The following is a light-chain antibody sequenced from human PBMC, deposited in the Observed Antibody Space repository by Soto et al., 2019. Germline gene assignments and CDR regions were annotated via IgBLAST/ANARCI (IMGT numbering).Light chain of an antibody. CDR3: QQYNNWPPWT. CDR2: GAS. J-gene: IGKJ1*01. Sequence: EIVMTQSPVTLSLSPGERATLSCRASQSVSSSNLAWYQQKPGQAPRLLIHGASTRATGIPARFSGSGSGTEFTLTISSLQSEDFAVYYCQQYNNWPPWTFGQGTKVDI. V-gene: IGKV3-15*01. CDR1: QSVSSSN.